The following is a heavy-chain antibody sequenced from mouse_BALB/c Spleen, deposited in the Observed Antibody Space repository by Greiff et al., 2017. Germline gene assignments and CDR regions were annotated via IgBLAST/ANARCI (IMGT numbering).Heavy chain of an antibody. CDR1: GYAFTNYW. Sequence: VQLQQSGAELVRPGTSVKISCKASGYAFTNYWLGWVKQRPGHGLEWIGDIYPGSGNTYYNEKFKGKATLTADKSSSTAYMQLSSLTSEDSAVYFCARAYYGSSFWAMDYWGQGTSVTVSS. D-gene: IGHD1-1*01. CDR3: ARAYYGSSFWAMDY. CDR2: IYPGSGNT. V-gene: IGHV1-63*01. J-gene: IGHJ4*01.